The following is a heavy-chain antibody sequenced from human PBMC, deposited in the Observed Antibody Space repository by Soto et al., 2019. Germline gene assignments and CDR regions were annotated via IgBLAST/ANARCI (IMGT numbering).Heavy chain of an antibody. J-gene: IGHJ3*02. CDR3: ARDVRRAFDI. Sequence: SETLSLTCTVSGGSISSGGYYWSWIRQHPGKGLEWIGYIYYSGSTYYNPSLKSRVTISVDTSKNQFSLKLSSVTAADTAVYYYARDVRRAFDIWGQGTMVTVSS. D-gene: IGHD2-8*01. CDR1: GGSISSGGYY. V-gene: IGHV4-31*03. CDR2: IYYSGST.